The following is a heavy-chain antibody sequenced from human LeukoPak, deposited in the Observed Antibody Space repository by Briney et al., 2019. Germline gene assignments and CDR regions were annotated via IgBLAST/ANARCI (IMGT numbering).Heavy chain of an antibody. Sequence: MSSETLSLTCAVYGGSFSGYYWSWIRQPPGKGLEWIGEINHSGSTNYNPSLKSRVTISVDTSKNQFSLKLSSVTAADTAVYYCARGSRRGYCYGYGMDVWGQGTTVTVSS. J-gene: IGHJ6*02. CDR1: GGSFSGYY. CDR3: ARGSRRGYCYGYGMDV. CDR2: INHSGST. V-gene: IGHV4-34*01. D-gene: IGHD5-18*01.